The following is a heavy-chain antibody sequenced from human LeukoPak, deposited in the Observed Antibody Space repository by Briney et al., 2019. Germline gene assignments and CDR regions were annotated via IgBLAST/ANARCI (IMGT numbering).Heavy chain of an antibody. Sequence: SETLSLTCSVSGGSVSSGISYWSWIRQPPGEGLEWIAYISDSGGSDYNPSLRGRVTISLDTSKNQFSLRLTSVTAADTAVYYCSRENGAFSPFGYWGQGTLVTVPS. CDR2: ISDSGGS. CDR3: SRENGAFSPFGY. V-gene: IGHV4-61*01. J-gene: IGHJ4*02. CDR1: GGSVSSGISY. D-gene: IGHD2-8*01.